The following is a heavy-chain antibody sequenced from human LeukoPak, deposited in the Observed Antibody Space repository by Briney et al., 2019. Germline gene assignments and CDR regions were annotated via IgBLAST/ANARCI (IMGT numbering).Heavy chain of an antibody. CDR2: INHSGST. Sequence: SETLSLTCTVSGYSISSGYYWSWIRQPPGKGLEWIGEINHSGSTNYNPSLKSRVTISVDTSKNQFSLKLSSVTAADTAVYYCARRRGHIRRGTGAFDIWGQGTMVTVSS. V-gene: IGHV4-38-2*02. CDR3: ARRRGHIRRGTGAFDI. D-gene: IGHD1-1*01. J-gene: IGHJ3*02. CDR1: GYSISSGYY.